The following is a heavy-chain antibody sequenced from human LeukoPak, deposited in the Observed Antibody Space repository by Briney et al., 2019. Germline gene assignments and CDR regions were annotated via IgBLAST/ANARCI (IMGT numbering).Heavy chain of an antibody. CDR1: GFTFSSYW. CDR3: ARGDAYALNY. Sequence: GGSLRLSCAASGFTFSSYWMHWVRQAPGKGLVWVSRINSDGSTTAYADSVKGRFTISRDNAKNTLYLQLSSLRAEDTAVYYCARGDAYALNYWGQGTLVTVSS. V-gene: IGHV3-74*01. CDR2: INSDGSTT. D-gene: IGHD2-2*01. J-gene: IGHJ4*02.